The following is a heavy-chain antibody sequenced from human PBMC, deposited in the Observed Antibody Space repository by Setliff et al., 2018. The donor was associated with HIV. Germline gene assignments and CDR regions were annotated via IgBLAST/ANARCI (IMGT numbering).Heavy chain of an antibody. V-gene: IGHV4-61*09. CDR1: GGSISSGSYY. D-gene: IGHD3-10*01. Sequence: PSETLSLTCTVSGGSISSGSYYWSWIRQPAGKGLEWIGHIYTSGSTNYNPSLESRVTISVDTSKNQFSLNLNSVTAADTAVYYCARVEAKVRGATYGMDVWGQGTTVTVSS. J-gene: IGHJ6*02. CDR3: ARVEAKVRGATYGMDV. CDR2: IYTSGST.